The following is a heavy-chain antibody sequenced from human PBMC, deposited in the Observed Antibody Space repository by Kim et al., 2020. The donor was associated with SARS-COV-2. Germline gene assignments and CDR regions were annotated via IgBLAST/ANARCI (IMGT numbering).Heavy chain of an antibody. Sequence: SETLSLTCTVSGGSISSSSYYWGWIRQPPGKGLEWIGSIYYSGSTYYNPSLKSRVTISVDTSKNQFSLKLSSVTAADTAVYYCARRSPPIGVYGSGSERSYWYFDLWGRGTLVTVSS. CDR1: GGSISSSSYY. J-gene: IGHJ2*01. D-gene: IGHD3-10*01. CDR2: IYYSGST. CDR3: ARRSPPIGVYGSGSERSYWYFDL. V-gene: IGHV4-39*01.